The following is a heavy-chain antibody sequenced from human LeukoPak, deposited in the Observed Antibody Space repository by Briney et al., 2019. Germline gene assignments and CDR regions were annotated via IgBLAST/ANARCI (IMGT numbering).Heavy chain of an antibody. J-gene: IGHJ6*03. CDR1: GGSFSGYY. V-gene: IGHV4-4*07. D-gene: IGHD2-21*02. Sequence: SETLSLTCAVYGGSFSGYYWSWIRQPAGKGLEWIGRINTSGRTNYNPSPKSRITMSVDTSKNQFSLKLGSVTAADTAVYYCARELRRRVTAIGYGPREYYYYMDVWGKGTTVTISS. CDR2: INTSGRT. CDR3: ARELRRRVTAIGYGPREYYYYMDV.